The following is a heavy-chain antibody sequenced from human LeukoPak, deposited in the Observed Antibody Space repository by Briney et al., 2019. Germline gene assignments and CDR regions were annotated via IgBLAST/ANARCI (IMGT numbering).Heavy chain of an antibody. CDR2: ISYDGSNK. CDR3: AKGTYCGGDCLLLDYFDY. CDR1: GFTFSSYA. J-gene: IGHJ4*02. Sequence: PGGSLRLSCAASGFTFSSYAMHWVRQAPGKGLEWVAVISYDGSNKYYADSVKGRFTISRDNSKNTLYLQMNSLRAEDTAVYYCAKGTYCGGDCLLLDYFDYWGQGTLVTVSS. V-gene: IGHV3-30*04. D-gene: IGHD2-21*02.